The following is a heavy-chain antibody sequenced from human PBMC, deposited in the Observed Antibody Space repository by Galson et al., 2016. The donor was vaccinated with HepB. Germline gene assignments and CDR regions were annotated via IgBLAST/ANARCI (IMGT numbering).Heavy chain of an antibody. CDR2: ISGSGGST. V-gene: IGHV3-23*01. CDR3: AKDRGYCSGGSCLLFDY. Sequence: SLRLSCAASGFTFSSYAMSWVRQAPGKGLEWVSAISGSGGSTYYADPVKGRFTISRDNSRNTQYLQMTSLRAEDKAVYSCAKDRGYCSGGSCLLFDYWGQGTLVTVSS. D-gene: IGHD2-15*01. CDR1: GFTFSSYA. J-gene: IGHJ4*01.